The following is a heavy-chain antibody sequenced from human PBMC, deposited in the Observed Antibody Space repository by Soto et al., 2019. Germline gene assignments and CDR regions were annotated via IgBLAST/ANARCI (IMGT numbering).Heavy chain of an antibody. V-gene: IGHV4-38-2*01. CDR3: ARQRVYYYGMDV. J-gene: IGHJ6*02. Sequence: SETLSLTCAVSDYSISSGYYWGWIRQPPGKGLEWIGIIYHSGSTYYNPSLRSRVTISVDTSKNQFSLKLSSVTAADTAVYYCARQRVYYYGMDVWGQGTTVTVSS. CDR1: DYSISSGYY. CDR2: IYHSGST.